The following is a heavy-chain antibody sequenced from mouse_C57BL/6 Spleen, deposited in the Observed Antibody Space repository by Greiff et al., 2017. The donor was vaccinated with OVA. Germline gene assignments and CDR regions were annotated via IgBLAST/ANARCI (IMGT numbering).Heavy chain of an antibody. Sequence: EVQLQQSGPELVKPGASVKISCKASGYTFTDYYMNWVKQSHGKSLEWIGDINPNNGGTSYNQKFKGKATLTVDKSSSTAYMELRSLTSEDSAVYYCARWGSSGYGGFFDYWGQGTTLTVSS. V-gene: IGHV1-26*01. CDR1: GYTFTDYY. CDR2: INPNNGGT. D-gene: IGHD3-2*02. J-gene: IGHJ2*01. CDR3: ARWGSSGYGGFFDY.